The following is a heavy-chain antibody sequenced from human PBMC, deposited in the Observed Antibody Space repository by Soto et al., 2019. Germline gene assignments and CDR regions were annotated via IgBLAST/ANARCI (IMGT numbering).Heavy chain of an antibody. CDR2: IYYSGST. Sequence: SETLSLTCTVSGGSISSGGYYWSWIRQHPGKGLEWIGYIYYSGSTYYNPSLKSRVTISVDTSKNQFSLKLSSVTAADTAVYYCARATKRTQHYFDYCGQGTLVTVSP. J-gene: IGHJ4*02. CDR3: ARATKRTQHYFDY. D-gene: IGHD2-2*01. CDR1: GGSISSGGYY. V-gene: IGHV4-31*03.